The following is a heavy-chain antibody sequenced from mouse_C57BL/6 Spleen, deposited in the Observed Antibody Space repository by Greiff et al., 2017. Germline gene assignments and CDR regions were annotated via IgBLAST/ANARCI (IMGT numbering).Heavy chain of an antibody. CDR2: IHPNSGST. J-gene: IGHJ2*01. CDR3: ARSYDYDNYFDY. CDR1: GYTFTSYW. D-gene: IGHD2-4*01. Sequence: VQLQQPGAELVKPGASVKLSCKASGYTFTSYWMHWVKQRPGQGLEWIGMIHPNSGSTNYNEKFKSKATLTVDKSSSTAYMQLSSLTSEDSAVYYCARSYDYDNYFDYWGQGTTLTVSS. V-gene: IGHV1-64*01.